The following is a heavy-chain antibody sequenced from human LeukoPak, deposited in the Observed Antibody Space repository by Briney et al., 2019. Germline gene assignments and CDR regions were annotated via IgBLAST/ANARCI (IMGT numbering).Heavy chain of an antibody. CDR1: GYTFTGYY. D-gene: IGHD5-18*01. J-gene: IGHJ6*03. V-gene: IGHV1-2*02. CDR2: INPNSCGT. Sequence: ASVKVSCKASGYTFTGYYMHWVRQAPGQGLEWMGWINPNSCGTNYAQKFQGRVTMTRDTSISTAYMELSRLRSDDTAVYYCARDPKDVDTAMNYYYYYYMDVWGKGTTVTVS. CDR3: ARDPKDVDTAMNYYYYYYMDV.